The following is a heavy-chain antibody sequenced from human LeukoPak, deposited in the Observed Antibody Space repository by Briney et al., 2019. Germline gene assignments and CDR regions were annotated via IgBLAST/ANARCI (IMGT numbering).Heavy chain of an antibody. D-gene: IGHD3-10*01. Sequence: GRSLRLSCAASGFTFSSYGMHWVRQAPGKGLEWVAVIWYDGSNKYYADSVKGRFTISRDNSKNTLYLQMNSLRAEDTAVYYCARVMVRGVRFNGMDVWGEGTTVTVSS. CDR1: GFTFSSYG. CDR2: IWYDGSNK. V-gene: IGHV3-33*01. CDR3: ARVMVRGVRFNGMDV. J-gene: IGHJ6*04.